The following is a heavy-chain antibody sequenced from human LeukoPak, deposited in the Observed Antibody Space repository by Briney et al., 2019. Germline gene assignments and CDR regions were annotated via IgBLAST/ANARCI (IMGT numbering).Heavy chain of an antibody. CDR2: ISYIDVET. Sequence: GGSLRLSCAASGFTLSNYAMNWVRQAPGKGLEWVSGISYIDVETYYADSVKGRFTISSDNSMNTLYLQMNSLTVEDTAVYYCAKRTEDGFNTPIDFWGQGTLVTVS. V-gene: IGHV3-23*01. CDR3: AKRTEDGFNTPIDF. D-gene: IGHD5-24*01. J-gene: IGHJ4*02. CDR1: GFTLSNYA.